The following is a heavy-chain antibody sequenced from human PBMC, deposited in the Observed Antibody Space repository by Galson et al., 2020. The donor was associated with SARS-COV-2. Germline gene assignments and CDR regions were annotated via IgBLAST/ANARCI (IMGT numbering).Heavy chain of an antibody. CDR2: IFYTGRT. D-gene: IGHD2-21*02. V-gene: IGHV4-30-4*01. CDR1: GDSLTHGTSP. CDR3: ARVPSAPTALIEPYFFDF. Sequence: ASETLSLSCTVPGDSLTHGTSPWRWIRQPPGKGLDWFGYIFYTGRTYYSPPLHTRLVLSVDVSNNQLSLRLSSVTAADTAVYYCARVPSAPTALIEPYFFDFWGQGTLVTVS. J-gene: IGHJ4*02.